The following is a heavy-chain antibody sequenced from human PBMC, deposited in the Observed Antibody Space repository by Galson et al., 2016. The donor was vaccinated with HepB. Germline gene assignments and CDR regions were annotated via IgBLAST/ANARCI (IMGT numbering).Heavy chain of an antibody. CDR2: INPNSGGT. V-gene: IGHV1-2*04. CDR3: ARDGDMCSGGSCYHMYDY. Sequence: SVKVSCKASGYTFTGHYMHWVRQAPGQGLEWMGWINPNSGGTNYAQKFQGWVTMTRDTSISTAYMELSRLRSDDTAVYYCARDGDMCSGGSCYHMYDYWGQGTLVTVSS. CDR1: GYTFTGHY. D-gene: IGHD2-15*01. J-gene: IGHJ4*02.